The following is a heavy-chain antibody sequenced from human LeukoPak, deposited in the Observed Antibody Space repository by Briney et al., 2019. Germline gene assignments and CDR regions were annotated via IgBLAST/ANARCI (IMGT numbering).Heavy chain of an antibody. CDR1: GFTFSSYW. Sequence: GGSLRLSCVASGFTFSSYWMHWVRQAPGKGLVWVSRINSDGSSTTYADSVKGRFTISRDNSKNTLYLQMNSLRGEDTAVYYCAKRGPHTNYYYYYAMDVWGQGTTVTVSS. J-gene: IGHJ6*02. D-gene: IGHD2-2*01. V-gene: IGHV3-74*01. CDR3: AKRGPHTNYYYYYAMDV. CDR2: INSDGSST.